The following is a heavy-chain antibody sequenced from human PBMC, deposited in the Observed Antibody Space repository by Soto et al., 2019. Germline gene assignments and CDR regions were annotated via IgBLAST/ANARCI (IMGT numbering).Heavy chain of an antibody. CDR2: IYYSGST. V-gene: IGHV4-30-4*01. D-gene: IGHD3-22*01. J-gene: IGHJ4*02. CDR1: GGSISSGDYY. Sequence: QVQLQESGPGLVKPSQTLSLTCTVSGGSISSGDYYWSWIRQPPGKGLEWIGYIYYSGSTYYNPSLKSRVTISVDTSKNQFSLKLSSVTAADTAAYYCARDGGWCLDDSSGSGGVLPYYFDYWGQGTLVTVSS. CDR3: ARDGGWCLDDSSGSGGVLPYYFDY.